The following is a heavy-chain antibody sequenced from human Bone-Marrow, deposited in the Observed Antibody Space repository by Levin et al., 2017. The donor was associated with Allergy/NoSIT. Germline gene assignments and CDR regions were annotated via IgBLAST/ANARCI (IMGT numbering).Heavy chain of an antibody. J-gene: IGHJ4*02. CDR1: GYTFTGYY. Sequence: GESLKISCKASGYTFTGYYMHWVRQAPGQGLEWMGWINPNSGGTNYAQKFQGRVTMTRDTSISTAYMELSRLRSDDTAVYYCARIPGSGWPFPQFDYWGQGTLVTVSS. D-gene: IGHD6-19*01. V-gene: IGHV1-2*02. CDR3: ARIPGSGWPFPQFDY. CDR2: INPNSGGT.